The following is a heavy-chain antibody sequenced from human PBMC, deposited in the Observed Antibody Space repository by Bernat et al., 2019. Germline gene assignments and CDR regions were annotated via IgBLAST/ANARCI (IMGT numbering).Heavy chain of an antibody. V-gene: IGHV5-10-1*03. CDR1: GYSFTSYW. D-gene: IGHD5-12*01. CDR2: IDPSDSYT. Sequence: EVQLVQSGAEVKKPGESLRISCKGSGYSFTSYWISWVRQMPGKGLEWMGRIDPSDSYTNYSPSFQGHVTISADKSINTAYLQWSSLKASDTAMYYCARPRDSGYDWYYFDYWGQGTLVTVSS. J-gene: IGHJ4*02. CDR3: ARPRDSGYDWYYFDY.